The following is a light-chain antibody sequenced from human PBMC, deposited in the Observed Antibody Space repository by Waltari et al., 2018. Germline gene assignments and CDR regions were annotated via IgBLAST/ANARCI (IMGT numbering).Light chain of an antibody. CDR2: GAS. CDR3: QQYNQWPPS. J-gene: IGKJ4*01. V-gene: IGKV3-15*01. Sequence: EIVMTQSPDTLSVSPGEGVTLSCRATQSVTSNLAWYQQKAGQAPRLLIYGASSSAPGIPVRVSGSGSGTEFSLTISSLQSEDFAVYYCQQYNQWPPSFGGGTKVEIK. CDR1: QSVTSN.